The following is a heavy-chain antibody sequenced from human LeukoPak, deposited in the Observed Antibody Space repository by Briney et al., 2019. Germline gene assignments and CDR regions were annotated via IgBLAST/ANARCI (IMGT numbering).Heavy chain of an antibody. J-gene: IGHJ4*02. Sequence: ATVKISCKASGYTFTDYYMHWVQQAPGKGLEWMGRVDPEDGETIYAEKFQGRVTITADTSTDTAYMELSSLRSEDTAVYYCATGRVGDYDSSGYRFDYWGQGTLVTVSS. CDR2: VDPEDGET. V-gene: IGHV1-69-2*01. D-gene: IGHD3-22*01. CDR1: GYTFTDYY. CDR3: ATGRVGDYDSSGYRFDY.